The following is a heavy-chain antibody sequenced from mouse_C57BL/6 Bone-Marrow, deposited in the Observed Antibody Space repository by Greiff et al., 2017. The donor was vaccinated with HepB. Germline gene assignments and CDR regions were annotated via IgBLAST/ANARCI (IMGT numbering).Heavy chain of an antibody. D-gene: IGHD2-3*01. V-gene: IGHV5-17*01. Sequence: EVTLMESGGGLVKPGGSLKLSCAASGFTFSDYGMHWVRQAPEKGLEWVAYISSGSSTIYYADTVKGRFTISRDNAKNTLFLQMTSLRSEDTAMYYCARDGYYGYFDVWGTGTTVTVSS. CDR2: ISSGSSTI. J-gene: IGHJ1*03. CDR3: ARDGYYGYFDV. CDR1: GFTFSDYG.